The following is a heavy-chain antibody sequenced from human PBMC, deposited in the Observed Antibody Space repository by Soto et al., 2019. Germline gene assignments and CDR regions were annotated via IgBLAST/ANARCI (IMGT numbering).Heavy chain of an antibody. Sequence: ASVKVSCKASGYTFTSYDINWVRQATGQGLEWMGWMNPNSGNTGYAQKFQGRVTMTRNTSISTAYMELSSLRSEDTAVYYCARVYQPVDYDFWSGYYYYYGMDVWGQGTTVTVS. D-gene: IGHD3-3*01. CDR3: ARVYQPVDYDFWSGYYYYYGMDV. V-gene: IGHV1-8*01. CDR2: MNPNSGNT. J-gene: IGHJ6*02. CDR1: GYTFTSYD.